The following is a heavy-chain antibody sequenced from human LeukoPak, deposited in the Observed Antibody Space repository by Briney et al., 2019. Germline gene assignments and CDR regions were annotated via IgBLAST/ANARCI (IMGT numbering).Heavy chain of an antibody. CDR1: GYRFISNY. V-gene: IGHV1-2*02. CDR2: MHPGNGNT. D-gene: IGHD2-15*01. Sequence: ASVKVSCKASGYRFISNYIQWVRQAPGLGPEWIGWMHPGNGNTGYAEKFQGRVTMTRDTSINTAYMDLSNLRSDDTAVYYCAREGSYCVGGDCYSFDFWGQGTQITVSS. CDR3: AREGSYCVGGDCYSFDF. J-gene: IGHJ4*02.